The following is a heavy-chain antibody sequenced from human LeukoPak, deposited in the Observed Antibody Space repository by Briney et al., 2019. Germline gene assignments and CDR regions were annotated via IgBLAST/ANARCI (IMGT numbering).Heavy chain of an antibody. Sequence: GESLKISCKGSGYSFSSYWIGWVRPMPGKGLEWMVIIYPGDSDARYSPSFQGQVTMSVDTSISTAYLQWSSLNASDTAMYYCARLPTRLLWFLQLLRGGYFDYWGQGTLVTVSS. CDR1: GYSFSSYW. CDR2: IYPGDSDA. J-gene: IGHJ4*02. V-gene: IGHV5-51*01. D-gene: IGHD3-10*01. CDR3: ARLPTRLLWFLQLLRGGYFDY.